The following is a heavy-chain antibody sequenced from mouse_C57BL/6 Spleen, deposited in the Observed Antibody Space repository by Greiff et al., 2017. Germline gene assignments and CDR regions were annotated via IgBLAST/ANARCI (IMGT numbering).Heavy chain of an antibody. Sequence: QVHVKQSGAELAKPGASVKLSCKASGYTFTSYWMHWVKQRPGQGLEWIGYINPSSGYTKYNQKFKDKATLTADKSSSTAYMQLSCLTYEDSAVYYCASATDGYSPFAYWGQGTLVTVSA. CDR2: INPSSGYT. CDR1: GYTFTSYW. V-gene: IGHV1-7*01. J-gene: IGHJ3*01. D-gene: IGHD2-3*01. CDR3: ASATDGYSPFAY.